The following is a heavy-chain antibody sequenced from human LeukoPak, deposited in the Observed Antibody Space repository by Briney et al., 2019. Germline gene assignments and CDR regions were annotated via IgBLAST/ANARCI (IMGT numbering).Heavy chain of an antibody. D-gene: IGHD3-10*01. Sequence: SETLSLTCTVSGGSISSGGYYWSWIRQPPGKGLEWIGYIYHSGSTNYNPSLKSRVTISVDKSKNQFSLKLSSVTAADTAVYYCARSSGGWFDPWGQGTLVTVSS. CDR2: IYHSGST. CDR1: GGSISSGGYY. J-gene: IGHJ5*02. V-gene: IGHV4-30-2*01. CDR3: ARSSGGWFDP.